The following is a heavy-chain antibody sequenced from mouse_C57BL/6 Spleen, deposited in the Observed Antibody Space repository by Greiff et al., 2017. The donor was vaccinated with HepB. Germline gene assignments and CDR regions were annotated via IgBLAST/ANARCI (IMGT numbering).Heavy chain of an antibody. CDR2: INPNNGGT. V-gene: IGHV1-22*01. Sequence: VQLKQSGPELVKPGASVKMSCKASGYTFTDYNMHWVKQSHGKSLEWIGYINPNNGGTSYNQKFKGKATLTVNKSSSTAYMELRSLTSEDSAVYYCAGGTEYYFDYWGQGTTLTVSS. CDR3: AGGTEYYFDY. CDR1: GYTFTDYN. J-gene: IGHJ2*01. D-gene: IGHD3-3*01.